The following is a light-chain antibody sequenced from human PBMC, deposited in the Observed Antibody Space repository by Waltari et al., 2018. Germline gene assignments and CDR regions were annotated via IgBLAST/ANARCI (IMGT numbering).Light chain of an antibody. Sequence: ETVLTQAPATLSLSPGERATLSCRARQGISSYLAWYQQKPGQAPRLLIYDASNRATGVPARFSGSGSGTDFTLTISSLEPEDFAVYYCHQRANWPGTFGQGTKVEIK. CDR1: QGISSY. V-gene: IGKV3-11*01. CDR2: DAS. J-gene: IGKJ1*01. CDR3: HQRANWPGT.